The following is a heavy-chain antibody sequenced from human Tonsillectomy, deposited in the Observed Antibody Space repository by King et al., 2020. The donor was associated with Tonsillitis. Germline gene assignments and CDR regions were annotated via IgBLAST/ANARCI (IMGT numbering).Heavy chain of an antibody. CDR2: IRSKGNNYAT. CDR3: TRRSGSLDS. Sequence: VQLVESGGGLVQPGGSLTLSCAASGFTFSGSAMHWVRQASGKGLEWVGRIRSKGNNYATTYAASVKGRFSISRDDSKDTAYLQMNSLKTEDTAVYYCTRRSGSLDSWGQGTLVTVSS. V-gene: IGHV3-73*02. J-gene: IGHJ4*02. D-gene: IGHD1-26*01. CDR1: GFTFSGSA.